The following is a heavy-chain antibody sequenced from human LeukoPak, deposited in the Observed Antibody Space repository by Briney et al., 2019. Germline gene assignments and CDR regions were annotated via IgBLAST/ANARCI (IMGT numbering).Heavy chain of an antibody. J-gene: IGHJ3*02. CDR1: GYTFTSYD. CDR3: ARGFGILWNDEGRAFDI. CDR2: MNPNSGNT. Sequence: GASVKVSCKASGYTFTSYDINWVRQATGQGLEWMGWMNPNSGNTGYAQKFQGRVTMTRNTSISTAYMELSSLRSEDTAVYYCARGFGILWNDEGRAFDIWGQGTMVTVSS. D-gene: IGHD1-1*01. V-gene: IGHV1-8*01.